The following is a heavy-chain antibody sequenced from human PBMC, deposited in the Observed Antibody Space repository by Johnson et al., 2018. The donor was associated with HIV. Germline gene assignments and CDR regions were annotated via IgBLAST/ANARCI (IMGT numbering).Heavy chain of an antibody. D-gene: IGHD1-26*01. Sequence: MQLVESGGGLVQPGGSLRLSCAASGFTFSSYWMHWVRQAPGKGLVWVSRINSDGSSTSYADSVKGRFTISRDNAKNSLYLQMNSLRAEDTAVYYCARDSQWELRPDAFDIWGQGTMVTVSS. CDR2: INSDGSST. CDR1: GFTFSSYW. J-gene: IGHJ3*02. CDR3: ARDSQWELRPDAFDI. V-gene: IGHV3-74*01.